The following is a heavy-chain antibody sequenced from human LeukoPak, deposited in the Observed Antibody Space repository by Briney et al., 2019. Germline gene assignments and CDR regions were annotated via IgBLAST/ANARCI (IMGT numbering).Heavy chain of an antibody. D-gene: IGHD6-19*01. Sequence: GESLKISCKGSGYSFTSYWIGWVRPMPGKGLEWMGIIYPGDSDTRYSPSFQGQVTISADKSISTAYLQWSSLKASDTAMYYCARVAYSSGWYGFWFDPWGQGTLVTVSS. CDR2: IYPGDSDT. J-gene: IGHJ5*02. CDR1: GYSFTSYW. CDR3: ARVAYSSGWYGFWFDP. V-gene: IGHV5-51*01.